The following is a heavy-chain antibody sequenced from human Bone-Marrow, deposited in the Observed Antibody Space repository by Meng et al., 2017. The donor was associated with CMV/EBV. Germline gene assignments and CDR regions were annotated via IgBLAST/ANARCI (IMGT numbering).Heavy chain of an antibody. CDR2: ISSSSSYI. CDR3: ARVATIFGVVREGMDV. J-gene: IGHJ6*02. CDR1: GFTFSSYS. V-gene: IGHV3-21*01. Sequence: GESLKISCAASGFTFSSYSMNWVRQAPGKGLEWVSSISSSSSYIYYADSVKGRFTISRDNAKNSLYLQMNSLRAEDTAVYYCARVATIFGVVREGMDVWGQGTTVTVPS. D-gene: IGHD3-3*01.